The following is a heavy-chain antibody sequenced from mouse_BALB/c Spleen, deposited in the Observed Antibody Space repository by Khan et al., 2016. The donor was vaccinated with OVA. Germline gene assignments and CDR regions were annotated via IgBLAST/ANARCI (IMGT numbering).Heavy chain of an antibody. CDR2: IDPANGKT. V-gene: IGHV14-3*02. J-gene: IGHJ4*01. CDR3: AYSLLRCAMDY. Sequence: VQLQQPAAELMKAGASVKLSCTVSGFNIKDTYMHWVKQRPEQGLEWIGRIDPANGKTKYDPKFQGKATITAVKSSNTAYLQLRSLTSEDTAVYYCAYSLLRCAMDYWGQGTSVTVSS. CDR1: GFNIKDTY. D-gene: IGHD1-2*01.